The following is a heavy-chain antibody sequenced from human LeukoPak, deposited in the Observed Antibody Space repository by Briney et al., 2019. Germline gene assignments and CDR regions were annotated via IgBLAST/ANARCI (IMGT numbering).Heavy chain of an antibody. CDR1: RFIFSTYS. Sequence: QPGGSLRLSCAASRFIFSTYSMRWVRQAPGKGLEWVSYISSGSSTMYYADSVKGRFTISRDNAKNSLCVQMNSLRDEDTAVYYCARGVYRMDVWGQGTTVTVSS. V-gene: IGHV3-48*02. CDR2: ISSGSSTM. J-gene: IGHJ6*02. CDR3: ARGVYRMDV.